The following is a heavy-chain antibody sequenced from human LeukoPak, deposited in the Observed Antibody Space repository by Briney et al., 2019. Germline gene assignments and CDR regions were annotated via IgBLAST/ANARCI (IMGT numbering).Heavy chain of an antibody. J-gene: IGHJ4*02. CDR2: ISNSNSDI. D-gene: IGHD3-10*01. CDR3: APSLPYGSGSYQGY. Sequence: GGSLRLSCAASGFTFSSHSMNWVRQAPGKGLEWVSSISNSNSDIYYADSVKGRFTTSRDNAKNSLHLQMNNLRAEDTAVYYCAPSLPYGSGSYQGYWGQGTLVTVSS. V-gene: IGHV3-21*01. CDR1: GFTFSSHS.